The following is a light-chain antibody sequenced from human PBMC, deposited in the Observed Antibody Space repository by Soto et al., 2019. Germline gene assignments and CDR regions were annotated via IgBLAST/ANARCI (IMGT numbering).Light chain of an antibody. V-gene: IGKV4-1*01. CDR1: QSILYTSTNKNY. Sequence: DIVMTQSPDSLTVSLGERATINCKSSQSILYTSTNKNYLAWYQQKPGQPPKLLIYWASTRESGVTDRFSGGESGTDFTLTIISLEAEDVAIYYCQQYYITPLSCGGGIKMEIK. J-gene: IGKJ4*01. CDR3: QQYYITPLS. CDR2: WAS.